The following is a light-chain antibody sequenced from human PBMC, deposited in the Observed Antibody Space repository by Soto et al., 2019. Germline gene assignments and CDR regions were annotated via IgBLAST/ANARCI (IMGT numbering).Light chain of an antibody. CDR3: QQYNSYSPYT. CDR2: KAS. J-gene: IGKJ2*01. V-gene: IGKV1-5*03. Sequence: DIQMTQSPSTLSASVGDRVTITCRASQSISSWLAWYQQKPGKAPKLLIYKASSLESGVPSRFSGSGSGIEFTLTISSLQPDDFATYYCQQYNSYSPYTFGQGTKLEIK. CDR1: QSISSW.